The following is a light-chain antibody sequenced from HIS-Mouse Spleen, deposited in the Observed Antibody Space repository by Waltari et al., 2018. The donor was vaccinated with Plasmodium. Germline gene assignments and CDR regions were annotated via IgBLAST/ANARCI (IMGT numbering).Light chain of an antibody. J-gene: IGKJ4*01. CDR3: QQFNSYPLT. CDR1: RGISSA. V-gene: IGKV1-13*02. Sequence: AIQLTQSPSSLPASLGDRVPITCRASRGISSALAWYQQKPGKAPKLLIYDASSLESGVPSRFSGSGSGTDFTLTISSLQPEDFATYYCQQFNSYPLTFGGGTKVEIK. CDR2: DAS.